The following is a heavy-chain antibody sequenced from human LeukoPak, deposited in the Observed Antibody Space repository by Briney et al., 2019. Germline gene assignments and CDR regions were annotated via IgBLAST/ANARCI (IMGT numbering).Heavy chain of an antibody. CDR1: GYTLNISF. CDR3: AGSHGASYYYFDY. V-gene: IGHV1-46*02. J-gene: IGHJ4*02. Sequence: ASVKVSCKASGYTLNISFMHWVRQAPGQGLEWMGVINPSGTSTDYAQRFQGRITMTRDTSTNTVYMELSSLRSEDTAVYYCAGSHGASYYYFDYWGQGTLVTVSS. CDR2: INPSGTST. D-gene: IGHD3-10*01.